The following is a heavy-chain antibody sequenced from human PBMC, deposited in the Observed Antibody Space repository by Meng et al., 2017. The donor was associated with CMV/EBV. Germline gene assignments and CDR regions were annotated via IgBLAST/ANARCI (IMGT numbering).Heavy chain of an antibody. CDR2: ISYDGSNK. J-gene: IGHJ6*02. CDR1: GFTFSSYA. D-gene: IGHD6-19*01. Sequence: GESLKISCAASGFTFSSYAMHWVRQAPGKGLEWVAVISYDGSNKYYADSVKGRFTISRDNSKNTLYLQMNSLRAEDTAVYYCARAPGIAVAGTWLAKYYYYYGMDVWGQGTTVTVSS. V-gene: IGHV3-30-3*01. CDR3: ARAPGIAVAGTWLAKYYYYYGMDV.